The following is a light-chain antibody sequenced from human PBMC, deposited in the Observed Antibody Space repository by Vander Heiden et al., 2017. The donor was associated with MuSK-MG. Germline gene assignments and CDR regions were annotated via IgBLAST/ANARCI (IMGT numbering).Light chain of an antibody. Sequence: IVCTQSPSTLSSSPGERATLTCRASQSISSHLAWYQQKPGQAPKLLIYEASTWETGVPSRFSGSASGTDFTLTISSLQPEDFAVYHCQQRSSWPLTFGEGTKVEIK. CDR1: QSISSH. J-gene: IGKJ4*02. V-gene: IGKV3-11*01. CDR3: QQRSSWPLT. CDR2: EAS.